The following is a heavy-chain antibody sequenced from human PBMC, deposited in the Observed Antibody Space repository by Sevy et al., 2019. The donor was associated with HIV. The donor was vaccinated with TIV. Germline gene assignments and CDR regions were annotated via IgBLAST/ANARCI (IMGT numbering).Heavy chain of an antibody. J-gene: IGHJ3*02. CDR2: IYHSGST. CDR1: GGSISRGGYS. D-gene: IGHD3-10*01. CDR3: ARGLLGDAFDI. V-gene: IGHV4-30-2*01. Sequence: TLSLTCAVSGGSISRGGYSWSWIRQPPGKGLEWIGYIYHSGSTYYNPSLKSRVTISVDRSKNQFSLKLSSVTAADTAVYYCARGLLGDAFDIWGQGTMVTVSS.